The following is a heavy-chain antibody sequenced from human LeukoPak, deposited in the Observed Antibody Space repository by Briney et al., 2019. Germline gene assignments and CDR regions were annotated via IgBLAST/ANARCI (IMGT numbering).Heavy chain of an antibody. V-gene: IGHV5-51*01. D-gene: IGHD5-24*01. J-gene: IGHJ6*03. CDR1: GYSFTSYW. CDR2: IYPGDSDT. Sequence: GESLKISCKGSGYSFTSYWIGWVRQMPGKGLGWMGIIYPGDSDTRYSPSFQGQVTISADKSISTAYLQWSSLKASDTAMYYCARQGATIASYYYYMDVWGKGTTVTVSS. CDR3: ARQGATIASYYYYMDV.